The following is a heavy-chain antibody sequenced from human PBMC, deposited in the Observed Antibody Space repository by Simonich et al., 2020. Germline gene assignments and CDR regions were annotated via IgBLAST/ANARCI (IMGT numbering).Heavy chain of an antibody. V-gene: IGHV1-18*01. CDR3: ARSTTGTTAFDI. J-gene: IGHJ3*02. CDR1: GYTFTSYG. Sequence: QVRLVQSGAEVKKPGASVKVSCKASGYTFTSYGISWVRQAPGQGLEWRGRIIAYNGNTNYAQQLQGRVTTTTDTSTSTAYMELRSLRSDDTAVYYCARSTTGTTAFDIWGQGTMVTVSS. D-gene: IGHD1-1*01. CDR2: IIAYNGNT.